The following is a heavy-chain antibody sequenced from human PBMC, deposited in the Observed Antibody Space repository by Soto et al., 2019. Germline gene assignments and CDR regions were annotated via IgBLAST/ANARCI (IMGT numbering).Heavy chain of an antibody. Sequence: SXTLSLTCTVSGGSINTHYWSWIRQPPVKGLEWIWYVYYSGNTNYNPSLESRVTISVDTSRNRFSLNLTSATAADTAVYYCARKGAAASYAHYYMDVWGRGTAVTVSS. V-gene: IGHV4-59*11. J-gene: IGHJ6*03. CDR2: VYYSGNT. CDR3: ARKGAAASYAHYYMDV. CDR1: GGSINTHY. D-gene: IGHD6-13*01.